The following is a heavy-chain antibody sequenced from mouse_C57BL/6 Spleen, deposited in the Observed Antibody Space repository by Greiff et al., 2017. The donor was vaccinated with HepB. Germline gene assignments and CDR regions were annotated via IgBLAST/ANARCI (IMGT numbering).Heavy chain of an antibody. J-gene: IGHJ2*01. CDR2: SRNKANDYTT. CDR1: GFTFSDFY. CDR3: ARDELGVFDY. Sequence: EVMLVESGGGLVQSGRSLRLSCATSGFTFSDFYMEWVRQAPGKGLEWIAASRNKANDYTTEYSASVKGRFIVSRDTSQSILYLQMNALRAEDTAIYYCARDELGVFDYWGQGTTLTVSS. D-gene: IGHD4-1*01. V-gene: IGHV7-1*01.